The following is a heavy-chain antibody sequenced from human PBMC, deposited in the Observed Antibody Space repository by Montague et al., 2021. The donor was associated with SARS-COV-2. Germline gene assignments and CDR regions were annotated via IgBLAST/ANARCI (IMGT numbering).Heavy chain of an antibody. CDR1: GGSISSSSHY. J-gene: IGHJ4*02. CDR2: ISYTGSN. D-gene: IGHD3-22*01. CDR3: ARQYYYDNNGFRAYGY. V-gene: IGHV4-39*01. Sequence: SETLSLTCTVSGGSISSSSHYWGWLRQPPGRGLQWIRSISYTGSNYYNPSLKSRVTISRDTSKNQFSLKLISVTAADTAVYYCARQYYYDNNGFRAYGYWGRGTLVTVSS.